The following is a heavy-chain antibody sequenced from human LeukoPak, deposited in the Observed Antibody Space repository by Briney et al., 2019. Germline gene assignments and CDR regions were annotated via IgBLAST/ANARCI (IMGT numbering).Heavy chain of an antibody. J-gene: IGHJ4*02. D-gene: IGHD6-19*01. V-gene: IGHV1-69*13. CDR1: GGTFSSYA. CDR2: IIPIFATA. CDR3: ARGVGDNNAWYSFDY. Sequence: SSVKVSCKASGGTFSSYAISWVRQAPGQGLEWMGGIIPIFATANYAQKFQGRVTITADESTSTAYMELSSLRSEDTAVYYCARGVGDNNAWYSFDYWGQGTLVTVSS.